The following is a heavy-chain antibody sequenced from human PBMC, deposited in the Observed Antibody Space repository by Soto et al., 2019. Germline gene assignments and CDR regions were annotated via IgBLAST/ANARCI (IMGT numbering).Heavy chain of an antibody. J-gene: IGHJ6*02. CDR3: IYRRALYDYHGLGV. CDR1: GFSLTSSGVG. Sequence: SGPYAGEPTQTLTLTCTFSGFSLTSSGVGVGWIRQPPGRSLEWLAAIYWNEDRRRSPSLESRLIITKDTSKNQVVLTMANMDPVDTATYYCIYRRALYDYHGLGVWGQGTTVTVSS. D-gene: IGHD3-16*01. V-gene: IGHV2-5*01. CDR2: IYWNEDR.